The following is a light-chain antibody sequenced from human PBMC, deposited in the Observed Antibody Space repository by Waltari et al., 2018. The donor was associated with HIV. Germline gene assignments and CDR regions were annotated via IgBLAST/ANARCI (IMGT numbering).Light chain of an antibody. CDR1: DLANPY. CDR3: QSAGSSGTSVI. CDR2: RDN. J-gene: IGLJ2*01. V-gene: IGLV3-25*03. Sequence: SSDFPQPPSVSVSPGQTASITCSGHDLANPYVHWYRVMAGQAPGMVIHRDNERPLGIPERISGSKSGILATLTISGVLAEDEADYFCQSAGSSGTSVIFGGGTTLTVL.